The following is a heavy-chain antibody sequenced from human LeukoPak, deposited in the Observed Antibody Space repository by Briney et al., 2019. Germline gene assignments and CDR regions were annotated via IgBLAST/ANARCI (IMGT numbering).Heavy chain of an antibody. Sequence: SVKVSCKASGGTFSSYAISWVRQAPGQGLEWMRGIIPIFGTANYAQKFQGRVTITADESTSTAYMELSSLRSEDTAVYYCARETLGYCSSTSCYRRKRGYYFDYWGQGTLVTVSS. D-gene: IGHD2-2*02. CDR3: ARETLGYCSSTSCYRRKRGYYFDY. J-gene: IGHJ4*02. CDR1: GGTFSSYA. V-gene: IGHV1-69*13. CDR2: IIPIFGTA.